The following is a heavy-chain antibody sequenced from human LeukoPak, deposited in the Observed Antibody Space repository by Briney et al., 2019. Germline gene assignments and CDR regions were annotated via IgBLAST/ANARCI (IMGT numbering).Heavy chain of an antibody. Sequence: SETLSLTCAVYGGSFMAYLWSWIRQPPGKVLECMGDLNHSGSTHYQPSLKSRVNISVDTSTNQFSLKLSSVTAADTAVYYCARGNLPDDAFDIWGQGTLVTVSS. J-gene: IGHJ3*02. V-gene: IGHV4-34*01. CDR3: ARGNLPDDAFDI. CDR2: LNHSGST. CDR1: GGSFMAYL. D-gene: IGHD1-14*01.